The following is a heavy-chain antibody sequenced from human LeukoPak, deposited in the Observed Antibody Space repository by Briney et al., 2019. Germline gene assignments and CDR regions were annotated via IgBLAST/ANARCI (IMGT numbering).Heavy chain of an antibody. CDR3: AKRYTSGSYYFDY. J-gene: IGHJ4*02. CDR2: ITDSDAGT. V-gene: IGHV3-23*01. D-gene: IGHD6-19*01. Sequence: GGSLRLSCAASGFTFSTHAMSWVHQAPGKVLERVSPITDSDAGTFYADSVKGRFTISRDNSKNTLYLQMNSLRAEDTAVYFCAKRYTSGSYYFDYWGQGTLVTVSS. CDR1: GFTFSTHA.